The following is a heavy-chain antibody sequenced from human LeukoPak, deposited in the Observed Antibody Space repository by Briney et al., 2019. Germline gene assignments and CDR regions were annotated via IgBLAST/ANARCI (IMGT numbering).Heavy chain of an antibody. CDR2: IIPIFGTA. Sequence: SVKVSCKTSGYTFTAYSMHAVRQAPGQGLEWMGGIIPIFGTANYAQKFQGRVTITADESTSTAYMELSSLRSEDTAVYYCASAPGSMVRGANFDYWGQGTLVTVSS. D-gene: IGHD3-10*01. V-gene: IGHV1-69*13. CDR3: ASAPGSMVRGANFDY. CDR1: GYTFTAYS. J-gene: IGHJ4*02.